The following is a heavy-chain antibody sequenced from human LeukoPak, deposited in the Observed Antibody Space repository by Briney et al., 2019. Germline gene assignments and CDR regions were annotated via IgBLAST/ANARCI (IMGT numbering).Heavy chain of an antibody. J-gene: IGHJ3*02. CDR2: IYYSGST. Sequence: PSETLSLTCTVSGGSISSYYWSWIRQPPGKGLEWIGCIYYSGSTNYNPSLKSRVTISVDTSKNQFSLKLSSVTAADTAVYYCARDGVASYYDYVWGTQGAFDIWGQGTMVTVSS. D-gene: IGHD3-16*01. CDR1: GGSISSYY. CDR3: ARDGVASYYDYVWGTQGAFDI. V-gene: IGHV4-59*01.